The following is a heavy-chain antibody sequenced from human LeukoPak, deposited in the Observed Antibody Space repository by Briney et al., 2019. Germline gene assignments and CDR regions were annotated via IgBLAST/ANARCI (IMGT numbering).Heavy chain of an antibody. CDR2: ISGSGGST. CDR3: AKKGQWLDIYYFDY. V-gene: IGHV3-23*01. Sequence: GGSLRLSCAASGFTFSSYAMSWVRQAPGKGLEWDSAISGSGGSTYYADSVKGRFTISRDNSKNTLYLQMNSLRAEDTAVYYCAKKGQWLDIYYFDYWGQGTLVTVSS. CDR1: GFTFSSYA. D-gene: IGHD6-19*01. J-gene: IGHJ4*02.